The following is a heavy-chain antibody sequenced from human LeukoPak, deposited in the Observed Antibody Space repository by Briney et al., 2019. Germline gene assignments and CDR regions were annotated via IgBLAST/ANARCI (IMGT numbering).Heavy chain of an antibody. CDR1: GYIFTDYY. Sequence: ASVKVSCKASGYIFTDYYMHWVRQAPGQGLEWMGWINPNSGGTNYAQKFQGRVTLTRDTSISTTYMELSRLKSDDTAIYYCARGGSPIFYYYMDVWGEGTTVTISS. V-gene: IGHV1-2*02. D-gene: IGHD2-2*01. CDR2: INPNSGGT. J-gene: IGHJ6*03. CDR3: ARGGSPIFYYYMDV.